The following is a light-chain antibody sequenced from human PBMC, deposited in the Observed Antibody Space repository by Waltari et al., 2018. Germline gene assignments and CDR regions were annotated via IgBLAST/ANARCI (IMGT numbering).Light chain of an antibody. J-gene: IGKJ3*01. CDR1: QSISSY. Sequence: DIQMTQSPSSLSASVVDRVTITCRASQSISSYLNWYQQKPGKAPKRLNYGASSLRGGAPSRFSGSRSGTDFTLTISSLQPEDFASYYCQQTSSSPLTFGPGTKLDIK. CDR2: GAS. V-gene: IGKV1-39*01. CDR3: QQTSSSPLT.